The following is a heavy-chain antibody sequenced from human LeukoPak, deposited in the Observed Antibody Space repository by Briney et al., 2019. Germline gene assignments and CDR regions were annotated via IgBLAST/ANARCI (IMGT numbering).Heavy chain of an antibody. J-gene: IGHJ4*02. Sequence: PGGSLRLSCAASGFTFSSYVMHWVRQAPGKGLEWVAVISYDGSNKYYADSVKGRFTISRDNSKNTLYLQMNSLRAEDTAVYYCARDYYESSGYYPWNYWGQGTLVTVSS. CDR2: ISYDGSNK. D-gene: IGHD3-22*01. CDR3: ARDYYESSGYYPWNY. V-gene: IGHV3-30*04. CDR1: GFTFSSYV.